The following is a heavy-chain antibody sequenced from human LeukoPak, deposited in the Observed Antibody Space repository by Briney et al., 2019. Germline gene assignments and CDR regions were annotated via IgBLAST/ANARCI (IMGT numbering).Heavy chain of an antibody. CDR2: INPNSGGT. V-gene: IGHV1-2*02. CDR3: ARKWGVGIEYYFDY. J-gene: IGHJ4*02. Sequence: ASVKVSCKASGYTLTGYYMHWVRQAPGQGLEWMGWINPNSGGTNYAQKFQGRVTMTRDTSISTAYMELSRLRSDDTAVYYCARKWGVGIEYYFDYWGQGTLVTVSS. CDR1: GYTLTGYY. D-gene: IGHD2-21*01.